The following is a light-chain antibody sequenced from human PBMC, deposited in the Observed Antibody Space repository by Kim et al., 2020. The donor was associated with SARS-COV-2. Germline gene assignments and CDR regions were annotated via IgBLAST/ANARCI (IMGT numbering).Light chain of an antibody. V-gene: IGKV1-5*01. CDR2: EAS. J-gene: IGKJ2*03. CDR1: RSVNDW. Sequence: SASGGDRVVITCRTSRSVNDWLAWYQQKPGKGPTLLIFEASTVESGVPSRFRGGGSGTEFTLTITSLLPEDFATYYCQQYKDSPYSFGQGTKLEI. CDR3: QQYKDSPYS.